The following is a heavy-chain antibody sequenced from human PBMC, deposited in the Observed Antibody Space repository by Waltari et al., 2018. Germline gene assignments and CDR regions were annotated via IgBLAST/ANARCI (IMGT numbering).Heavy chain of an antibody. D-gene: IGHD6-19*01. CDR1: GFIVSSNY. CDR2: SYRGGST. CDR3: ARWQQWPVRAFDY. Sequence: EVQLVESGGGLIQPGGSLRLSCAASGFIVSSNYMSWVRQAPGRGLEGVSLSYRGGSTYYADSVKGRFTISRDNSKNTLYLQMDSLSVEDTAVYYCARWQQWPVRAFDYWGQGTLVTVSS. V-gene: IGHV3-53*01. J-gene: IGHJ4*02.